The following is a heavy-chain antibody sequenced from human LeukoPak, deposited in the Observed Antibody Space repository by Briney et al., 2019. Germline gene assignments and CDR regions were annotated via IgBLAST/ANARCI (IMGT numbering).Heavy chain of an antibody. D-gene: IGHD3-22*01. V-gene: IGHV3-23*01. Sequence: GGSLRLSCAASGFTFSIYAMSWVRQAPGKGLEWVSAISGSGGSTYYTDSVKGRFTISRDNAKNSLYLQMNSLRAEDTAVYYCAKVDFYDTSAYYGPTFLDYGGQGSLVTVSS. CDR2: ISGSGGST. CDR3: AKVDFYDTSAYYGPTFLDY. CDR1: GFTFSIYA. J-gene: IGHJ4*02.